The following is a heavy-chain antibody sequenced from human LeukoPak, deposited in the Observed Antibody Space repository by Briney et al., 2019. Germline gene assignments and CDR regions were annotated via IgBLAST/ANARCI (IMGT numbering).Heavy chain of an antibody. CDR3: AREGQYSSGGFDY. V-gene: IGHV3-7*01. CDR1: GFTFSSYA. D-gene: IGHD6-19*01. Sequence: PGGSLRLSCAASGFTFSSYAMHWVRQAPGKGLEWVANIKQDGSEKYYVDSVKGRFTITRDNAKNSLYLQMNSLRAEDTAVYYCAREGQYSSGGFDYWGQGTLVTVSS. CDR2: IKQDGSEK. J-gene: IGHJ4*02.